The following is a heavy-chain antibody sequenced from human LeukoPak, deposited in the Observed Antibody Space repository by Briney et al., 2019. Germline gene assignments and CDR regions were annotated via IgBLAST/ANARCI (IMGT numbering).Heavy chain of an antibody. D-gene: IGHD2-15*01. CDR1: GGSFSGYY. Sequence: SETLSLTCAVYGGSFSGYYWSWIRQPPGKGLEWIGEINHSGSSNYNPSLKSRVTISVDTSKNQFSLTLSSVTAADTAVYYCARGGGYCSGGSCYLRAFDYWGQGTLVTVSS. CDR2: INHSGSS. CDR3: ARGGGYCSGGSCYLRAFDY. J-gene: IGHJ4*02. V-gene: IGHV4-34*01.